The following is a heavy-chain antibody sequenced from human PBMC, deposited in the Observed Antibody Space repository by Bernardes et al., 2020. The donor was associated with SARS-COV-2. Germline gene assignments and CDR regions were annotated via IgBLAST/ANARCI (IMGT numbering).Heavy chain of an antibody. Sequence: VGSLILSCAASGFTFSSYAMHWVRQAPGKGLEWVAVISYDGSNKYYADSVKGRFTISRDNSKNTLYLQMNSLRAEDTAVYYCARGPPPYDYVWGSYRYPVLSDGYGMDVWGQGTTVTVSS. CDR3: ARGPPPYDYVWGSYRYPVLSDGYGMDV. D-gene: IGHD3-16*02. CDR2: ISYDGSNK. V-gene: IGHV3-30*01. J-gene: IGHJ6*02. CDR1: GFTFSSYA.